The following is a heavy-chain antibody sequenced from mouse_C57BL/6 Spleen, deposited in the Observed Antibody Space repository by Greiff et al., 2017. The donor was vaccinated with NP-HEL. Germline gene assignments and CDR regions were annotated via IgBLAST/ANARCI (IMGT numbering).Heavy chain of an antibody. CDR3: ARQGLRNYYAMDY. J-gene: IGHJ4*01. CDR2: IHPNSGST. V-gene: IGHV1-64*01. D-gene: IGHD2-4*01. Sequence: VQLQQPGAELVKPGASVKLSCKASGYTFTSYWMHWVKQRPGQGLEWIGMIHPNSGSTNYNEKFKSKATLTVDKSSSTAYMQLSSLTSEDSAVYYCARQGLRNYYAMDYWGQGTSVTVSS. CDR1: GYTFTSYW.